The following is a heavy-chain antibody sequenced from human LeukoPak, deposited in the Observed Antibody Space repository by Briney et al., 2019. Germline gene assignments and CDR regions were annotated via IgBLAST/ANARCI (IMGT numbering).Heavy chain of an antibody. CDR2: ISGSGGST. Sequence: PGGFLSLSCAASGFTFSSYAMSWVRQAPGKGLEWVSAISGSGGSTYYADSVKGRFTISRDNSKNTLYLQMNSLRAEDTAVYYCAKALRYFDWLLYDAFDIWGQGTMVTVSS. V-gene: IGHV3-23*01. CDR1: GFTFSSYA. J-gene: IGHJ3*02. CDR3: AKALRYFDWLLYDAFDI. D-gene: IGHD3-9*01.